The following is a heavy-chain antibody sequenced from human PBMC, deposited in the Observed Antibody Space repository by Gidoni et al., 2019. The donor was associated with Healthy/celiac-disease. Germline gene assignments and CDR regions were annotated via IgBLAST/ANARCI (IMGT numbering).Heavy chain of an antibody. D-gene: IGHD3-22*01. CDR3: AKDSLYPGADPSMIVVVIMPYYFDY. Sequence: EVQLLESGGGLVQPGGSLRLSCAASGFTFSSYAMSWFRQAPGKGLEWVSAISGSGGSTYYADSVKGRFTISRDNSKNTLYLQMNSLRAEDTAVYYCAKDSLYPGADPSMIVVVIMPYYFDYWGQGTLVTVSS. CDR1: GFTFSSYA. J-gene: IGHJ4*02. V-gene: IGHV3-23*01. CDR2: ISGSGGST.